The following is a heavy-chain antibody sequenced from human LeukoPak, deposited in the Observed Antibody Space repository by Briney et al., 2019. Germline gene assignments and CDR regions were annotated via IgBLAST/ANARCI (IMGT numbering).Heavy chain of an antibody. CDR2: IRSGGVDR. V-gene: IGHV3-30*02. CDR1: GFTFSTFG. Sequence: GGSLRLSCAASGFTFSTFGMHWVRQAPGQGLEWVAFIRSGGVDRKYADSVKGRFSISRDDSRNTVDLQMNSLRVEDSAVYYCAKRGGEGIWDYFGDWGQGTPVTVSS. J-gene: IGHJ4*02. D-gene: IGHD3-10*01. CDR3: AKRGGEGIWDYFGD.